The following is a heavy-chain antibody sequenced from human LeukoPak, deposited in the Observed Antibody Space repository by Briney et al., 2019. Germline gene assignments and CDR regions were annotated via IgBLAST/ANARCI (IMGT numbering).Heavy chain of an antibody. CDR1: GFTFSSYG. CDR3: AKDIVGAYCGGDCPRDAFDI. Sequence: PGGSLRLSCAASGFTFSSYGMHWVRQAPGKGLEWVAVISYDGSNKYYADSVKGRFTISRDNSKNTLYLQMNSLRAEDTAMYYCAKDIVGAYCGGDCPRDAFDIWGQGSMVTVSS. D-gene: IGHD2-21*02. V-gene: IGHV3-30*18. CDR2: ISYDGSNK. J-gene: IGHJ3*02.